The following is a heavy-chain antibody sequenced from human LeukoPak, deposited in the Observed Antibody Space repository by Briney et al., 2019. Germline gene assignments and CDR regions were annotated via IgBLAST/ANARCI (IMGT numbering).Heavy chain of an antibody. J-gene: IGHJ4*02. CDR1: GFTFSTYW. CDR2: ISSSSSYI. Sequence: GGSLRLSCAASGFTFSTYWMHWVRHAPGKGLEWVSSISSSSSYIYYADSVKGRFTISRDNSKNTLYLQMNSLRSEDTAVYYCAKPRLGYCSSTRCYDFDYWGQGTLVTVSS. D-gene: IGHD2-2*01. CDR3: AKPRLGYCSSTRCYDFDY. V-gene: IGHV3-21*01.